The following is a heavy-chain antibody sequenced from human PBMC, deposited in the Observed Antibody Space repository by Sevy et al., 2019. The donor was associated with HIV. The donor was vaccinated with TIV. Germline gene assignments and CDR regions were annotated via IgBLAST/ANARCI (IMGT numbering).Heavy chain of an antibody. V-gene: IGHV3-23*01. CDR3: AKGYCDGGSWPRDYYYYGMDV. Sequence: GGSLRLSCAASGFTFSTYAMNWVRQAPGKGLEWVSSISRSGRSTYSADSVEGPFTISRDNFKNTLYLELSSLRVDDTAVYYCAKGYCDGGSWPRDYYYYGMDVWGQGTTVTVSS. CDR1: GFTFSTYA. J-gene: IGHJ6*02. D-gene: IGHD2-15*01. CDR2: ISRSGRST.